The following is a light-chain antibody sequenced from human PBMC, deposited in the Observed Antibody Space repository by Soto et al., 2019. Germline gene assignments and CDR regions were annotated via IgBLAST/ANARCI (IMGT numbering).Light chain of an antibody. J-gene: IGLJ2*01. V-gene: IGLV2-14*01. CDR1: SSDIGGYNY. CDR2: EVS. Sequence: QSALTQPASVSGSPGQSITISCTGTSSDIGGYNYVSWFQHHPGKAPKLMIYEVSNRPSGVSNRFSGSKSGNTASLTISGLQAEDEADYYCSSYTSSGTSCFGGGTKLTVL. CDR3: SSYTSSGTSC.